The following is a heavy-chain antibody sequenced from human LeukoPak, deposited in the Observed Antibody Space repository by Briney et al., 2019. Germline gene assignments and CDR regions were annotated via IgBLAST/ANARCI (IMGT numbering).Heavy chain of an antibody. Sequence: GGPLRLSCAAYGFTFSDYYMSWIRQAPGKGLEWVSYISSSGSTIYYAASVKGGFIISRDNTKKLPHMQMYSLRADATVFYYGARGGPLGVFEIWGEKTMVSVSS. D-gene: IGHD2-8*01. CDR3: ARGGPLGVFEI. V-gene: IGHV3-11*01. CDR2: ISSSGSTI. J-gene: IGHJ3*02. CDR1: GFTFSDYY.